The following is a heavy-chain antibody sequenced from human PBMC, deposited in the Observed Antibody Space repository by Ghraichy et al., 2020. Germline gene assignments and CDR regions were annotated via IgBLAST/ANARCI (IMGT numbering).Heavy chain of an antibody. Sequence: GESLNISCAASGFTFSSYAMSWVRQAPGKGLEWVSAISGSGGSTYYADSVKGRFTISRDNSKNTLYLQMNSLRAEDTAVYYCANRCWDGCLDYWGQGTLVTVSS. CDR2: ISGSGGST. CDR3: ANRCWDGCLDY. V-gene: IGHV3-23*01. D-gene: IGHD3-10*01. J-gene: IGHJ4*02. CDR1: GFTFSSYA.